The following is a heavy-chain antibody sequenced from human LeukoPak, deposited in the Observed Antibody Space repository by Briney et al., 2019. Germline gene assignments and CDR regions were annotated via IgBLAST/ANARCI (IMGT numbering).Heavy chain of an antibody. D-gene: IGHD5-12*01. J-gene: IGHJ4*02. V-gene: IGHV3-30*04. CDR2: ISYDGSNK. CDR3: ARDHIRGYSGYCIRDCFLY. CDR1: GFTFSSYA. Sequence: GRSLRLSCAASGFTFSSYAMHWVRQAPGKGLEWVAVISYDGSNKYYADSVKGRFTISRDNSKNTPYLQMNSLRAEDTAVYYCARDHIRGYSGYCIRDCFLYWGQGALVTVSS.